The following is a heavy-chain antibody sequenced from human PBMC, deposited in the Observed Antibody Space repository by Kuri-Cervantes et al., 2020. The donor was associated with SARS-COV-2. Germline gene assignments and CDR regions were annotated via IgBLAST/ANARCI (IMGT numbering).Heavy chain of an antibody. CDR3: STTWDH. Sequence: GESLKISCAASGLTFSSRSMNWVRQAPGMGLEWVSHIGASGKSRYYIDSVQGRFTISRDNARNSLYLQMNSLTEEDTAVYYCSTTWDHWGQGTPVTVSS. V-gene: IGHV3-48*02. CDR1: GLTFSSRS. CDR2: IGASGKSR. D-gene: IGHD1-14*01. J-gene: IGHJ4*02.